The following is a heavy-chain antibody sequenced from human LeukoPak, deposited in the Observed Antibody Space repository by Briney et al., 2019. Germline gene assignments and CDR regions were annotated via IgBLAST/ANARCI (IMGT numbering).Heavy chain of an antibody. Sequence: AASVKVSCKASGGTFSSYAISWVRQAPGQGLEWMGWISAYNGNTNYAQKLQGRVTMTTDTSTSTAYMELRSLRSDDTAVYYCARVWAGCYSSSLTPQPPVDYWGQGTLVTVSS. CDR1: GGTFSSYA. V-gene: IGHV1-18*01. J-gene: IGHJ4*02. CDR2: ISAYNGNT. D-gene: IGHD6-13*01. CDR3: ARVWAGCYSSSLTPQPPVDY.